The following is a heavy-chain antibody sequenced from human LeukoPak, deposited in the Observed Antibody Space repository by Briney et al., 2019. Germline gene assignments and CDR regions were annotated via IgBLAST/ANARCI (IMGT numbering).Heavy chain of an antibody. D-gene: IGHD6-19*01. CDR2: IGGSGGDT. Sequence: GGSLRLSCSAPGFTFSNYAMSWIRQGPGEGLEWVSAIGGSGGDTYYIDSVKGRFTISRDNSKSTLYLQMNSLRAEDTAVYFCVKDPDSSGWADWGQGTLVTVSS. V-gene: IGHV3-23*01. CDR1: GFTFSNYA. J-gene: IGHJ4*02. CDR3: VKDPDSSGWAD.